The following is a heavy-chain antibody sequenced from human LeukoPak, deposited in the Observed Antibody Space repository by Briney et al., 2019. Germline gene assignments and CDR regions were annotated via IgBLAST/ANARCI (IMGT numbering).Heavy chain of an antibody. Sequence: ASVKVSCKASGGTFSSYAISWVRQAPGQGLEWMGGIIPIFGTANYAQKFQGRVMITTDESTSTAYMELSSLRSEDTAVYYCAGGDHYDSSGYWVPFDYWGQGTLVTVSS. D-gene: IGHD3-22*01. J-gene: IGHJ4*02. CDR3: AGGDHYDSSGYWVPFDY. CDR2: IIPIFGTA. V-gene: IGHV1-69*05. CDR1: GGTFSSYA.